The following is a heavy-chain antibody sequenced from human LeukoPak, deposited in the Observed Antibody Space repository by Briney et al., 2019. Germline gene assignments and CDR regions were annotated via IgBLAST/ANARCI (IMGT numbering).Heavy chain of an antibody. CDR1: GFIFTNYN. V-gene: IGHV3-21*01. CDR2: ISGGSTYI. CDR3: ARAQLGDAFDI. J-gene: IGHJ3*02. Sequence: GGSLRLSCAASGFIFTNYNLNWVRQAPGKGLEWISSISGGSTYIYYADSVRGRFTISRDNAKNSLYLQMNSLRGEDTALYYCARAQLGDAFDIWGQGTMVTVSS. D-gene: IGHD7-27*01.